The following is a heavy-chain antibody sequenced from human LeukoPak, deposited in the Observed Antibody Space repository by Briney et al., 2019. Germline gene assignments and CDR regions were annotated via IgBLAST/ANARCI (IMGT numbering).Heavy chain of an antibody. CDR1: GDTISNKNAA. V-gene: IGHV6-1*01. CDR3: ARAEVGTTGWFDP. CDR2: TYYKSNSYN. D-gene: IGHD1-26*01. J-gene: IGHJ5*02. Sequence: SQTLSLTCAISGDTISNKNAAWNWLRQSPSRALEWLGKTYYKSNSYNYYATSVKSRITINPDTSKNQISLQRNSVTPEDTAIYYCARAEVGTTGWFDPWGQGTLVTVSS.